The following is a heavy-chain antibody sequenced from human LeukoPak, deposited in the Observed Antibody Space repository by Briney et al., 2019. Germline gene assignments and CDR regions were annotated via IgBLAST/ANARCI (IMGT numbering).Heavy chain of an antibody. CDR2: FSGSGGST. D-gene: IGHD3-9*01. CDR3: AKIVLRYFDWLLDAFDI. Sequence: GGSLRLSCAASGFTFSSYGMSWVRQAPGKGLEWVSAFSGSGGSTYYADSVKGRFTISRDNSKNTLYLQMNSLRAEDTAVYYCAKIVLRYFDWLLDAFDIWGQGTMVTVSS. J-gene: IGHJ3*02. CDR1: GFTFSSYG. V-gene: IGHV3-23*01.